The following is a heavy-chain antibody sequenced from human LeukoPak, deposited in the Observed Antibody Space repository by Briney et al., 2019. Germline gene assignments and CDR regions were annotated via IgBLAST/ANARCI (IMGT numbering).Heavy chain of an antibody. V-gene: IGHV4-59*11. CDR1: GGSISSHY. CDR2: IYHSGST. D-gene: IGHD1-26*01. CDR3: ARGAHYSGSLGY. Sequence: SETLSLTCTVSGGSISSHYWSWIRQPPGKGLEWIGYIYHSGSTNYNPSLKSRVTISVDTSKNQFSLKLSSVTAADTAVYYCARGAHYSGSLGYWGQGTLVTVSS. J-gene: IGHJ4*02.